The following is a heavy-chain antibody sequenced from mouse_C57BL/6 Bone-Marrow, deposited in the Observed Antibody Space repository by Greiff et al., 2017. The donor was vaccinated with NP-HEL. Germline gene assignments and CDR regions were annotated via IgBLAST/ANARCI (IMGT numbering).Heavy chain of an antibody. J-gene: IGHJ1*03. CDR3: AREEVVASYWYFDV. CDR2: IDPSDSYT. V-gene: IGHV1-50*01. Sequence: QVQLQQPGAELVKPGASVKLSCKASGYTFTSYWMQWVKPRPGQGLEWIGEIDPSDSYTNYNQKFKGKATLTVDTSSSTAYMQLSSLTSEDSAVYYCAREEVVASYWYFDVWGTGTTVTVSS. CDR1: GYTFTSYW. D-gene: IGHD1-1*01.